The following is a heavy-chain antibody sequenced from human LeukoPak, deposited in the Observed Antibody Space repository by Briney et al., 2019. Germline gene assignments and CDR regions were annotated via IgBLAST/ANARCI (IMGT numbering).Heavy chain of an antibody. D-gene: IGHD6-19*01. CDR2: IQQDGSEK. J-gene: IGHJ4*02. Sequence: GGSLRLSCAASGFTFSSYWMSWVRRAPGKGLEWVANIQQDGSEKYYVDSVKGRFTISRDNAKNSLYLQMNSLRAEDTAVYYCARGRRSDSSGPPYFDYWGRGTLVTVSS. CDR1: GFTFSSYW. CDR3: ARGRRSDSSGPPYFDY. V-gene: IGHV3-7*01.